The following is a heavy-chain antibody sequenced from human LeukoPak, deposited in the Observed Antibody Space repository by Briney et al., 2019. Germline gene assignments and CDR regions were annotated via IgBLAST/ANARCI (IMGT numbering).Heavy chain of an antibody. J-gene: IGHJ6*03. CDR2: ITSSSSTM. D-gene: IGHD3-3*02. Sequence: PGGSLRLSCAASGFTFSSYSMNWVRQAPGKGLEWVSYITSSSSTMFYADSVRGRFTISRDNAKNSLYLQMNSLRAEDTAVYYCARDISYYMDVWGKGTTVTVSS. V-gene: IGHV3-48*04. CDR3: ARDISYYMDV. CDR1: GFTFSSYS.